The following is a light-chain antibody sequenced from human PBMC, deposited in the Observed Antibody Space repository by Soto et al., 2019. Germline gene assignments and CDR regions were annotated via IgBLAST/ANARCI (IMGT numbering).Light chain of an antibody. CDR2: KAS. V-gene: IGKV1-5*03. CDR1: QTISSW. CDR3: QQYNSYPLT. Sequence: DIQMTQSPSTLSGSVGDRVTITCRASQTISSWLAWYQQKPGKAPKLLIYKASSLESGVPSRFSGRGSGTEFTLTISSLQPEDFGRYYCQQYNSYPLTFGGGTKVDIK. J-gene: IGKJ4*01.